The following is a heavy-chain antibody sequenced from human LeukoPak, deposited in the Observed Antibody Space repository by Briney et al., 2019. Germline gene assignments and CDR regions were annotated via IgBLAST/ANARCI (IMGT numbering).Heavy chain of an antibody. Sequence: ASVKVSCKASGYTFTSYGISWVRQAPGQGLEWMGWISAYNGNTNYAQKLQGRVTMTTDTSTSTAYMELRSLRSDDTAVYYCARDLGEGYCSSTSCYTTQVWRDWGQGTLVTVSS. CDR3: ARDLGEGYCSSTSCYTTQVWRD. V-gene: IGHV1-18*01. D-gene: IGHD2-2*02. CDR2: ISAYNGNT. CDR1: GYTFTSYG. J-gene: IGHJ4*02.